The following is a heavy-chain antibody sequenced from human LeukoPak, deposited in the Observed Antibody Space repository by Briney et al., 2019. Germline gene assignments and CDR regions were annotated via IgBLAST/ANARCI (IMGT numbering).Heavy chain of an antibody. V-gene: IGHV3-11*06. CDR3: ARLYCSGGSCHKDYYYYGMDV. J-gene: IGHJ6*04. CDR1: GFTFSDYY. CDR2: ISSSSSYT. Sequence: PGGSLRLSCAASGFTFSDYYMSWIRQAPGKGLEWVSYISSSSSYTNYADSVKGRFTISRDNAKNSLYLQMNSLGAEDTAVYYCARLYCSGGSCHKDYYYYGMDVWGKGTTVTVSP. D-gene: IGHD2-15*01.